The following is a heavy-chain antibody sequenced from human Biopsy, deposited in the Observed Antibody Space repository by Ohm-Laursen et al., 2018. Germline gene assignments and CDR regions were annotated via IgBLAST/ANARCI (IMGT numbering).Heavy chain of an antibody. V-gene: IGHV1-2*02. Sequence: SVKVSCKTSGYTFTGYHVHWVRQAPGQGLEWMGWINAKTGDTNYAQKFQGRVTMARDTSISTAYVDLSSLRSDDTAVYYCTRGGYYYDSLAYYYWFDPWGQGTLVTVSS. CDR3: TRGGYYYDSLAYYYWFDP. D-gene: IGHD3-22*01. CDR1: GYTFTGYH. CDR2: INAKTGDT. J-gene: IGHJ5*02.